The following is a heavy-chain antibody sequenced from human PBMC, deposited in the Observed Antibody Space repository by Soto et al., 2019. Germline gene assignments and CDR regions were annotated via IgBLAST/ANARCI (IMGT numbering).Heavy chain of an antibody. V-gene: IGHV3-21*01. Sequence: GSLNLSCAASGFTFIDYSLNWVRQAPGKGLEWVSFISSSSSYIYYADSVKGRFTISRDNAKNSVYLQMNSLRAEDTAVYYCARVSDDIVLTSEWWGQGTLVTVSS. CDR2: ISSSSSYI. CDR3: ARVSDDIVLTSEW. D-gene: IGHD2-8*01. CDR1: GFTFIDYS. J-gene: IGHJ4*02.